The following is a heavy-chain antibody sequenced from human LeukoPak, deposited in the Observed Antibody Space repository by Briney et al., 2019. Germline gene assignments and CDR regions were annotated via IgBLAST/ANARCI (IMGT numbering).Heavy chain of an antibody. CDR2: ISGFNGNT. D-gene: IGHD3-16*02. J-gene: IGHJ4*02. CDR1: GYPFESYG. Sequence: GASVKVSCKASGYPFESYGMTWVRQAPGQGLEWIGWISGFNGNTNYSQRFQGRVTMTTDAVSSTAYVELRGLRLDGTAIIYCARGGSYRSESIDYWGQGTLVTASS. CDR3: ARGGSYRSESIDY. V-gene: IGHV1-18*01.